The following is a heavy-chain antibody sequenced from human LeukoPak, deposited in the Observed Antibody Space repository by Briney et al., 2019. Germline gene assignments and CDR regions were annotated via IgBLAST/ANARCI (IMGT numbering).Heavy chain of an antibody. CDR1: GFTFSSYW. Sequence: GGFLRLSCAASGFTFSSYWMHWVRQAPGKGLVWVSRINSDGSSTSYADSVKGRFTISRDNAKNTLYLQMNSLRAEDTAVYYCAKFMELLFMDVWGKGTTVTVSS. V-gene: IGHV3-74*01. CDR2: INSDGSST. J-gene: IGHJ6*04. D-gene: IGHD1-26*01. CDR3: AKFMELLFMDV.